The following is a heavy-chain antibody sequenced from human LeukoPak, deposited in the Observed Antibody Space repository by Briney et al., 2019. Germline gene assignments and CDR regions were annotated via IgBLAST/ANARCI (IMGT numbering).Heavy chain of an antibody. Sequence: ASVKVSCKASGYTFTGYYMHWVRQAPGQELEWMGWISAYNGNTNYAQKLQGRVTMTTDTSTSTAYMELRSLRSDDTAVYYCARESVVGAIETFDYWGQGTLVTVSS. D-gene: IGHD1-26*01. J-gene: IGHJ4*02. CDR2: ISAYNGNT. CDR1: GYTFTGYY. V-gene: IGHV1-18*04. CDR3: ARESVVGAIETFDY.